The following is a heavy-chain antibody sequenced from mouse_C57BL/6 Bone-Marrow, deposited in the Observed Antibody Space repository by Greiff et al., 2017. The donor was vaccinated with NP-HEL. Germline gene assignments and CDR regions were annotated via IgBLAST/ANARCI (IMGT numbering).Heavy chain of an antibody. Sequence: EVKLMESEGGLVQPGSSMKLSCTASGFTFSDSYMAWVRQVPEKGLEWVANIIYDGSSTYYLDSLKSRFIISRDNAKNILYLQMSSLKSEDTATYYCARDYYYGSDWYFDGWGTGTTVTVSS. CDR1: GFTFSDSY. CDR3: ARDYYYGSDWYFDG. J-gene: IGHJ1*03. D-gene: IGHD1-1*01. CDR2: IIYDGSST. V-gene: IGHV5-16*01.